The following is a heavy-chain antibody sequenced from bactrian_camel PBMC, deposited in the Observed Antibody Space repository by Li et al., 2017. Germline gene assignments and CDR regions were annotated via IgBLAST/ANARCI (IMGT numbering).Heavy chain of an antibody. Sequence: HVQLVESGGGSVQPGGSLTLSCVASGDITYRCMGWLRQSPGKERVPVASIDKDDSATYTDSVKDRFTISRDNAKNTVYLELNNAQPEDTGIYYCAGTLRSCTTWSPGWWMYWGQGTQVTVS. D-gene: IGHD7*01. J-gene: IGHJ4*01. V-gene: IGHV3S53*01. CDR2: IDKDDSA. CDR3: AGTLRSCTTWSPGWWMY. CDR1: GDITYRC.